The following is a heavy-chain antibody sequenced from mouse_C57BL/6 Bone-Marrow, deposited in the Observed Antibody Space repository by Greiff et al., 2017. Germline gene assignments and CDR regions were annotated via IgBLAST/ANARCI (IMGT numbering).Heavy chain of an antibody. J-gene: IGHJ3*01. CDR3: ARSYYSNYVLFAY. Sequence: EVKLVESGGDLVKPGGSLKLSCAASGFTFSSYGMSWVRQTPDKRLEWVATISSGGSYTYYPDSVKGRFTISRDNAKNTLYLQMSSLKSEDTAMYYCARSYYSNYVLFAYWGQGTLVTVSA. CDR2: ISSGGSYT. D-gene: IGHD2-5*01. V-gene: IGHV5-6*01. CDR1: GFTFSSYG.